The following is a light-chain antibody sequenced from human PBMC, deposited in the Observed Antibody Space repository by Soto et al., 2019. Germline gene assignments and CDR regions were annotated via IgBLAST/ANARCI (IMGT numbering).Light chain of an antibody. CDR3: QQYGSSPLT. J-gene: IGKJ4*01. V-gene: IGKV3-20*01. CDR2: GAS. CDR1: QSVSSGY. Sequence: DIVLTQSPGTLSLSPGERATLSCRASQSVSSGYLAWYEQKPGQAPRLLIYGASIRATGIPDRFSGSESGTDFTLTISRLEPEDCAVYYCQQYGSSPLTFGGGTKVEIK.